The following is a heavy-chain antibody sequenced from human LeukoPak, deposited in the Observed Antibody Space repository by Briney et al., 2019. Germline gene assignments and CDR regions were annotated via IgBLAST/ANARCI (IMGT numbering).Heavy chain of an antibody. J-gene: IGHJ6*03. CDR2: IIPIFGTA. CDR3: ARSYYYDSSSYIPDYYCYMDV. Sequence: SVKVTCKASGGTFSSYAISWVRQAPGQGLEWMGGIIPIFGTANYAQKFQGRVTITADESTSTAYMELSSLRSEDTAVYYCARSYYYDSSSYIPDYYCYMDVWGRGTTVTVSS. D-gene: IGHD3-22*01. V-gene: IGHV1-69*13. CDR1: GGTFSSYA.